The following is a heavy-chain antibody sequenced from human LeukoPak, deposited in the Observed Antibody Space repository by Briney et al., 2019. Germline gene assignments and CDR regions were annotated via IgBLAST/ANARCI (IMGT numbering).Heavy chain of an antibody. CDR1: GGSFSGYY. V-gene: IGHV4-34*01. CDR2: INHSGST. J-gene: IGHJ1*01. CDR3: ARGGEYYYDSSGLTDEYFQH. D-gene: IGHD3-22*01. Sequence: PSETLSLTCAVYGGSFSGYYWSWIRQPPGKGLEWIGEINHSGSTNYNPSLKSRVTISVDTSKNQFSLKLSSVTAADTAMYYCARGGEYYYDSSGLTDEYFQHWGQGTLVTVSS.